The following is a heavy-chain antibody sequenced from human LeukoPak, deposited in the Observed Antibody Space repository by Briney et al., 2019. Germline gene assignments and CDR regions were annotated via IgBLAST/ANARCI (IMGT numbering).Heavy chain of an antibody. Sequence: PGASVKVSCKASGYTFSIYRISWVRQAPGQGLEWLGWLSDYNGNTNYAQKFQGRVTMTTDTSTNTAYMELRSLRSDDTAVYYCAREGDLNTVTPVFDHWGQGTLVTVSS. CDR1: GYTFSIYR. D-gene: IGHD4-11*01. J-gene: IGHJ4*02. CDR3: AREGDLNTVTPVFDH. V-gene: IGHV1-18*01. CDR2: LSDYNGNT.